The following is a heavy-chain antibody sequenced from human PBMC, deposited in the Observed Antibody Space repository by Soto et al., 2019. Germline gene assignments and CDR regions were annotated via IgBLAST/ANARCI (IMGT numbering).Heavy chain of an antibody. J-gene: IGHJ4*02. V-gene: IGHV4-30-4*01. CDR2: IYYSGST. Sequence: SSETLSLTCTFSGGSISSGDYYLSWIRQPPGKGLEWIGYIYYSGSTYYNPSLKSRVTISVDTSKNQFSLKLSSVTAADTAVYYCARGSYYYDSSGYYHYWGQGILVTVSS. CDR1: GGSISSGDYY. CDR3: ARGSYYYDSSGYYHY. D-gene: IGHD3-22*01.